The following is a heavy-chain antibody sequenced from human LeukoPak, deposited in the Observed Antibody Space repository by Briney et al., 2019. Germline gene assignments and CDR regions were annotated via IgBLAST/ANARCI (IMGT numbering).Heavy chain of an antibody. J-gene: IGHJ6*03. V-gene: IGHV4-34*01. CDR2: INHSGST. CDR1: GGSFSGYY. D-gene: IGHD3-22*01. Sequence: SETLSLTCAVYGGSFSGYYWSWIRQPPGKGLEWIGEINHSGSTNYNPSLKSRVTISVDTSKNQFSLKLSSVTAADTAVYYCARVMVFPFYYDSSGYYYVPLYYYYMDVWGKGTTVTVSS. CDR3: ARVMVFPFYYDSSGYYYVPLYYYYMDV.